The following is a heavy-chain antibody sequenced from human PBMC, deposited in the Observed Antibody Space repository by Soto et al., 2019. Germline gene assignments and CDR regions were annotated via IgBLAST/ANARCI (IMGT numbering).Heavy chain of an antibody. V-gene: IGHV3-53*01. D-gene: IGHD5-18*01. CDR1: GFTVSSNY. J-gene: IGHJ6*02. CDR3: ARDNIYTVDTARVRASGMDV. CDR2: IYSGGST. Sequence: EVQLVESGGGLIQPGGSLRLSCAASGFTVSSNYMSWVRQAPGKGLEWVSVIYSGGSTYYADSVKGRFTISRDNSKNTLYLQMNSLRAEDTAVYYCARDNIYTVDTARVRASGMDVWGQGTTVTVSS.